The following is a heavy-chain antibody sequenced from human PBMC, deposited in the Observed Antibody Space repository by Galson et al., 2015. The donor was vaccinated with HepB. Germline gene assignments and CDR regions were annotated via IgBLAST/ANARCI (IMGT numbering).Heavy chain of an antibody. D-gene: IGHD3-10*01. J-gene: IGHJ2*01. Sequence: SLRLSCAASGFTFSGSGIHWVRLASGKGLEWVGRIRNRANNYATAYAASVRGRFTVSRDDSKNTAYLQMNSLRDEDTAVYYCARVYFGSGSSSAYWYFDLWGRGALVTVSS. V-gene: IGHV3-73*01. CDR3: ARVYFGSGSSSAYWYFDL. CDR2: IRNRANNYAT. CDR1: GFTFSGSG.